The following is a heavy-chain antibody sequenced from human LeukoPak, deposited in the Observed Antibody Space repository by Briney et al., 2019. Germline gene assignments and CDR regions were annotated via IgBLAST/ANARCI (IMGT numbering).Heavy chain of an antibody. CDR2: INHSGST. CDR1: GGSFSGYY. J-gene: IGHJ6*02. Sequence: SETPSLTCAVYGGSFSGYYWSWIRQPPGKGLEWIGEINHSGSTNYNPSPKSRVTISVDTSKNQFSLKLSSVTAADTAVYYCARLADYYDFWSGSSEMDVWGQGTTVTVSS. D-gene: IGHD3-3*01. CDR3: ARLADYYDFWSGSSEMDV. V-gene: IGHV4-34*01.